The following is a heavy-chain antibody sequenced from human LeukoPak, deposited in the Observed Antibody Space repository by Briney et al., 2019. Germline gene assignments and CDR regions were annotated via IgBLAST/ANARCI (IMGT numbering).Heavy chain of an antibody. J-gene: IGHJ5*02. CDR2: SNHSGNT. CDR1: GGSFSGDY. Sequence: SETLSLTCAVYGGSFSGDYWSWIRQPPGKGLEWIGESNHSGNTNYNPSLKSRVTISVDTSKNQFSLKLSSVTAADTAVYYCARQFSRGYCSSTSCYRYWFDPWGQGTLVTVSS. CDR3: ARQFSRGYCSSTSCYRYWFDP. D-gene: IGHD2-2*01. V-gene: IGHV4-34*01.